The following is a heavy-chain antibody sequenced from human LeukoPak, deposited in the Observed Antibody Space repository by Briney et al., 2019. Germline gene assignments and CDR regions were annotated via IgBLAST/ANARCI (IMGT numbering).Heavy chain of an antibody. Sequence: GGSLRLSCAATGFTFRKYGMNWVRQAPGKGLEWVSSISSSSSYIFYADSVKGRFNISRDNAQNSLYLQLNSLRVEDTAVYYCVRHRFVVIPDTNSYYYYGMDVWGQGTTVTVSS. CDR3: VRHRFVVIPDTNSYYYYGMDV. J-gene: IGHJ6*02. CDR2: ISSSSSYI. V-gene: IGHV3-21*01. CDR1: GFTFRKYG. D-gene: IGHD2-21*01.